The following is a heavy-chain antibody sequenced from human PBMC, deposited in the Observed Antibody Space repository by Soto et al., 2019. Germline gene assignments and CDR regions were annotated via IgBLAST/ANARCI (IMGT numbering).Heavy chain of an antibody. CDR1: GFTFSTFS. CDR2: ISGGGRPI. D-gene: IGHD6-19*01. V-gene: IGHV3-48*02. J-gene: IGHJ4*02. CDR3: ARDLGWAFDS. Sequence: EEQLVESGGGSVQPGGSLRLSCAASGFTFSTFSMNWVRQAPGRGLEWISYISGGGRPISYADSVKGRFTISRDNAKNSLYLQMDSLTDEDTAVYYCARDLGWAFDSWGQGTLVTVSS.